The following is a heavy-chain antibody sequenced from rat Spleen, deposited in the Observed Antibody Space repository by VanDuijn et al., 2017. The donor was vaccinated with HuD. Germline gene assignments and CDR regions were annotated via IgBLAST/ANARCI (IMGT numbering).Heavy chain of an antibody. CDR2: ISYDGGST. CDR3: ARIIVIYNNFDY. J-gene: IGHJ2*01. D-gene: IGHD1-10*01. Sequence: EVQLVESGGGLVQPGRSLKLSCVASGFTFSNYWMTWIRQAPTKGLEWVASISYDGGSTYYLDSVKGRFTISRDNAKSTLYLQMDSLRSEDTDTYCCARIIVIYNNFDYWGQGVMVTVSS. CDR1: GFTFSNYW. V-gene: IGHV5S23*01.